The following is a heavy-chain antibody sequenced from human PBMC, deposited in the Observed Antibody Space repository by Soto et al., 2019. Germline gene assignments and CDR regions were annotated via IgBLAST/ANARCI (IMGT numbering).Heavy chain of an antibody. J-gene: IGHJ4*02. V-gene: IGHV1-18*04. CDR1: GYTFTSYY. CDR3: ARDSGTWYSHIHY. Sequence: GASVKVSCKASGYTFTSYYMHWVRQAPGQGLEWMGLISAYNGSTSYAQKLQGRVTVTTDTSTSTAYMELRSLRSDDTAVYYCARDSGTWYSHIHYWGQGTLVTVPS. CDR2: ISAYNGST. D-gene: IGHD6-13*01.